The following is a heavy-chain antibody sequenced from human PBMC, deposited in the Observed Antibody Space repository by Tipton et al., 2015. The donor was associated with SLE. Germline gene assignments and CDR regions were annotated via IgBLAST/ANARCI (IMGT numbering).Heavy chain of an antibody. CDR3: ARGRELGRDDAFDV. D-gene: IGHD1-1*01. J-gene: IGHJ3*01. CDR2: INHSGST. Sequence: TLSLTCAVYGGSFSGYYWSWIRQPPGKGLEWIGEINHSGSTNYNPSLKSGVTISVDTSKNQFSLNLSPVTAADTAVYYCARGRELGRDDAFDVWGQGTMVTVSS. V-gene: IGHV4-34*01. CDR1: GGSFSGYY.